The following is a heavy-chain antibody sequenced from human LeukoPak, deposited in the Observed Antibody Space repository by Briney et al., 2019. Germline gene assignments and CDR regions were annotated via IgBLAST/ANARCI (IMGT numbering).Heavy chain of an antibody. D-gene: IGHD2-2*01. CDR3: ARVAFAAGPGYCSSTSCYDYYGMDV. J-gene: IGHJ6*02. V-gene: IGHV4-31*03. CDR1: GGSISSGGYY. CDR2: IYYSGST. Sequence: TLSLTCTVSGGSISSGGYYWSWIRQHPGKGLEWIGYIYYSGSTYYNPSLKSRVTISVDTSKNQFSLKLSSVTAADTAVYYCARVAFAAGPGYCSSTSCYDYYGMDVWGQGTTVTVSS.